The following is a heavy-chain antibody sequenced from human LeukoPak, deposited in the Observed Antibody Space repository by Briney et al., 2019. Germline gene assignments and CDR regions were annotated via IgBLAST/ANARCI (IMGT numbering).Heavy chain of an antibody. Sequence: GGSLRLSCAASGFTFSSYSMNWVRQAPGKGLEWVSSISSSSSYIYYADSVKGRFTISRDNAKNSLYLQMNSLRAEDTAVYYCARAARPGAFDIWGQGTMVTVSS. CDR2: ISSSSSYI. CDR3: ARAARPGAFDI. V-gene: IGHV3-21*01. J-gene: IGHJ3*02. CDR1: GFTFSSYS.